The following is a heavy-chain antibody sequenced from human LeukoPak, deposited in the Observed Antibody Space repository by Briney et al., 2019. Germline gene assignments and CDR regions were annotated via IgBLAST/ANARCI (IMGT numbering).Heavy chain of an antibody. CDR3: AGARYSSGWYEFDY. J-gene: IGHJ4*02. V-gene: IGHV3-11*01. CDR2: ISSSGSTI. CDR1: GSTFSDYY. D-gene: IGHD6-19*01. Sequence: GGSLRLSCAASGSTFSDYYMSWIRQAPGKGLEWVSYISSSGSTIYYADSVKGRFTISRDNAKNSLYLQMNSLRAEDTAVYYCAGARYSSGWYEFDYWGQGTLVTVSS.